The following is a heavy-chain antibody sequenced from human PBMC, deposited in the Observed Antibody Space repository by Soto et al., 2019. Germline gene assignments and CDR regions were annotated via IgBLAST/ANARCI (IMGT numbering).Heavy chain of an antibody. J-gene: IGHJ4*02. V-gene: IGHV3-23*01. CDR3: AKERATTTAFDY. D-gene: IGHD4-17*01. Sequence: GGSLRLSCAASGFTFSRDGMSWVRQAPGKGLEWVSLVTDNGRSTYYADSVKGRFTISRDNTKNTLFPQMNSLRAEDTAVYYCAKERATTTAFDYWGQGALVTVSS. CDR2: VTDNGRST. CDR1: GFTFSRDG.